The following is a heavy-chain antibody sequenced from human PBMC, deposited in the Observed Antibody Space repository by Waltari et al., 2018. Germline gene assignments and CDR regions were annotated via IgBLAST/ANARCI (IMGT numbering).Heavy chain of an antibody. V-gene: IGHV1-2*06. D-gene: IGHD6-19*01. CDR3: ARDPSRRIAVAGRGHY. J-gene: IGHJ4*02. Sequence: QVQLVPSGSEVKKPGASVTVSCKASGYTFTGYYMHWVRQPPVQGLEWMGRINPNSGGTNYAQKFQGRVTMTTDTSTSTAYMELRSLRSDDTAVYYCARDPSRRIAVAGRGHYWGQGTLVTVSS. CDR2: INPNSGGT. CDR1: GYTFTGYY.